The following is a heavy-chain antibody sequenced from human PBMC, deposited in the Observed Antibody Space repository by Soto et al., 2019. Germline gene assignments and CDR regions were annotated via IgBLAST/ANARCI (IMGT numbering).Heavy chain of an antibody. V-gene: IGHV4-4*07. CDR1: YGSISNYY. D-gene: IGHD3-22*01. J-gene: IGHJ6*02. CDR2: IHSSGSA. CDR3: ARDSSPISYYESSGYYRRNSKGYGMDV. Sequence: KPSETLSLTCTVSYGSISNYYWSWIRQPAGKGLEWIGRIHSSGSANYNPSLNSRVTMSVDTSKNRFSLKISSVTAADTAVYYCARDSSPISYYESSGYYRRNSKGYGMDVWGQGTTVTVSS.